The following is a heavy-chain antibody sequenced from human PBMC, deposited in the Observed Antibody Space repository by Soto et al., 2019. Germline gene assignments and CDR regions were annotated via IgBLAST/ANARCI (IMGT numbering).Heavy chain of an antibody. D-gene: IGHD3-22*01. V-gene: IGHV4-38-2*01. CDR3: AGSSPYYYDSSGPWAGNWFDP. Sequence: SETLSLTCAVSGYSISSGYYWGWIRQPPGKGLEWIGSIYHSGSPYYNPSLKSRVTISVDTSKNQFSLKLSSVTAADTAVYYCAGSSPYYYDSSGPWAGNWFDPWGQGTLVTVSS. J-gene: IGHJ5*02. CDR1: GYSISSGYY. CDR2: IYHSGSP.